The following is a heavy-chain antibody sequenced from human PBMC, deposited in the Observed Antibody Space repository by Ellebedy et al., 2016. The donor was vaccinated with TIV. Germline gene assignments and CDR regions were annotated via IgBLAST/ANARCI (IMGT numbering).Heavy chain of an antibody. V-gene: IGHV1-46*04. Sequence: AASVKVSCKASGYTFTSYYMHWVRQAPGQGLEWMGIINPSGGSTSYAQKLQGRVTMTRDTSTSTVYMELSSLRSEDTAVYYCARDVSVVVVVAATPSAVYYYYGMDVWGQGTTVTVSS. D-gene: IGHD2-15*01. CDR2: INPSGGST. CDR1: GYTFTSYY. CDR3: ARDVSVVVVVAATPSAVYYYYGMDV. J-gene: IGHJ6*02.